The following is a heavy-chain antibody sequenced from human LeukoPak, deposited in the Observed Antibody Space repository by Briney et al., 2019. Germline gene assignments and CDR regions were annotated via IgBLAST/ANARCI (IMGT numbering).Heavy chain of an antibody. CDR3: ARGHWGTKLTPFDY. D-gene: IGHD2-8*01. CDR2: IYHSGST. J-gene: IGHJ4*02. V-gene: IGHV4-30-2*01. CDR1: GGSISSGGYY. Sequence: KSSETLSLTCTASGGSISSGGYYWSWIRQPPGKGLEWIGYIYHSGSTYYNPSLKSRVTISVDRSKNQFSLKLSSVTAADTAVYYCARGHWGTKLTPFDYWGQGTLVTVSS.